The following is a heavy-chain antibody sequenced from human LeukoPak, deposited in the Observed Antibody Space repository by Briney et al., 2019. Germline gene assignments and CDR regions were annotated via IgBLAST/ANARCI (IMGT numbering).Heavy chain of an antibody. CDR1: GFTFSTCA. CDR2: ISGSGGST. Sequence: GGTLRLSCAASGFTFSTCAMSWVRQAPGKGLEWVSAISGSGGSTYYADSVKGRFTISRDNSKNTLYLQMNSLRAEDTAVYYCASRYSYGVLAAFDIWGQGTMVTVSS. CDR3: ASRYSYGVLAAFDI. V-gene: IGHV3-23*01. J-gene: IGHJ3*02. D-gene: IGHD5-18*01.